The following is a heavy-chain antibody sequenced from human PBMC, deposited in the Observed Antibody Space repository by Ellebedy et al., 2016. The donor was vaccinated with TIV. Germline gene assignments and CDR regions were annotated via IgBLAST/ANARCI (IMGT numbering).Heavy chain of an antibody. Sequence: GESLKISCAASGFTFRSYAMSWVRQAPGRGLEWVSHISGSGFSTYYADSVKGRFTISRDNSENTLYLLMNSLRADDTAVYYCAKGSQDGFYYYYAMDVWGQGTTVTVSS. CDR1: GFTFRSYA. CDR3: AKGSQDGFYYYYAMDV. J-gene: IGHJ6*02. V-gene: IGHV3-23*01. D-gene: IGHD4-17*01. CDR2: ISGSGFST.